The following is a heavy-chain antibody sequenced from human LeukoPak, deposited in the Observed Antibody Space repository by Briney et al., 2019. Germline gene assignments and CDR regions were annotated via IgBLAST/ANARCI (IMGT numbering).Heavy chain of an antibody. CDR2: ISSDGSVT. CDR3: XXXXXXVAGSXSXNPTAYFEG. J-gene: IGHJ4*02. Sequence: GGSMRLSCAASGFTFTSHSMSWVRQAPGKGLEWVSAISSDGSVTFYADSVKGRFTVSRDQSKNTLFLQRDSLRVEDTAAYYFXXXXXXVAGSXSXNPTAYFEGXGQGTLVTVSS. CDR1: GFTFTSHS. D-gene: IGHD6-19*01. V-gene: IGHV3-23*01.